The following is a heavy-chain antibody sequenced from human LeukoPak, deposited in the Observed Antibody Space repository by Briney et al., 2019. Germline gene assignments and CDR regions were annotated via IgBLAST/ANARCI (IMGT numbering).Heavy chain of an antibody. Sequence: GSLRLSCAASGFTFSNTWMNWVRQAPGKGLEWVGRIQSKTDGGTTEYAAPVKGRFTISRDDSKTTLYLQMNSLKTEDTAVYYCATLTVRGVINIWGQGTLVTVSS. CDR1: GFTFSNTW. CDR2: IQSKTDGGTT. J-gene: IGHJ4*02. D-gene: IGHD3-10*01. CDR3: ATLTVRGVINI. V-gene: IGHV3-15*01.